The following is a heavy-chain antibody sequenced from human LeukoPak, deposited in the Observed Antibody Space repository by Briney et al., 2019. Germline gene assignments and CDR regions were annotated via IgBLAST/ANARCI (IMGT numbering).Heavy chain of an antibody. D-gene: IGHD1-26*01. CDR1: GFTFSSYR. J-gene: IGHJ4*02. Sequence: GGALRHSCVASGFTFSSYRMNGVRQAPAKGLEWVSYIISSSSAISYADSVKGGFTISRHNAKNSLNLQVNSQREEHRAVYYCATGANYFDYWGQGTPVTVSS. V-gene: IGHV3-48*02. CDR2: IISSSSAI. CDR3: ATGANYFDY.